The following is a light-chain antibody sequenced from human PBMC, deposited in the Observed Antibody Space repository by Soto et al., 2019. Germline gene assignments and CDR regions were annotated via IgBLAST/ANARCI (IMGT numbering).Light chain of an antibody. Sequence: EIVLTQSPGTLSLSPGERANLSCRASQSITGPYLAWYQQKPGQTHRLLIYGASSRATGIPERCSGSVSGTDFTLTISRLEPEDFAVYYYHQYDRWTFGQGTKVDIK. J-gene: IGKJ1*01. CDR1: QSITGPY. CDR3: HQYDRWT. V-gene: IGKV3-20*01. CDR2: GAS.